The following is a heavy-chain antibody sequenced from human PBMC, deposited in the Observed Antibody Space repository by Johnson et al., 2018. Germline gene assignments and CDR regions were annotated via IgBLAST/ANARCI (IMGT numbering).Heavy chain of an antibody. V-gene: IGHV3-30-3*01. CDR3: ARDLGAVAGNYYMDV. Sequence: VQLVESGGGVVQXGRSXRLXCAASGFTFSSSAMHWVRQAPGKGLEWVAVISYDGSNKYYADSVTGRFTISRDNSKNTLYLQMNSLGAEETAVYYCARDLGAVAGNYYMDVWGKGTTVTVSS. D-gene: IGHD6-19*01. CDR1: GFTFSSSA. J-gene: IGHJ6*03. CDR2: ISYDGSNK.